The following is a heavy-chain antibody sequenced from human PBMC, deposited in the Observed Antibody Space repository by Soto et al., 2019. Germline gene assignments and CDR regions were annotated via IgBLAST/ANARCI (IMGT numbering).Heavy chain of an antibody. Sequence: QLQLQESGPGLVKPSETLSLTCTVSGGSISNYYWGWIRQPPGKGLEWIGSIYYSGSTYYNPSLKSRVTMSVDTSKNQFPLRLSSVTAADTAVYYCARPLQHNWNYNAFDIWGQGTMVTVSS. V-gene: IGHV4-39*01. CDR3: ARPLQHNWNYNAFDI. J-gene: IGHJ3*02. CDR1: GGSISNYY. D-gene: IGHD1-7*01. CDR2: IYYSGST.